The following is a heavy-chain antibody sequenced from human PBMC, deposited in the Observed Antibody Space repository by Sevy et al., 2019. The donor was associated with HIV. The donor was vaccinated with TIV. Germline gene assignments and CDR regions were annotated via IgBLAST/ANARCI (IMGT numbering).Heavy chain of an antibody. CDR2: IGAYNGNI. Sequence: ASVKVSCKASGYTFDSYGISWVRQAPGQGLEWMGWIGAYNGNIKYSQNIQDRVTMTTDASTGTAYMELRSLRSDDTAVYFCARISTVRGKFNWFDPWGQGTLVTVS. V-gene: IGHV1-18*01. D-gene: IGHD3-10*01. CDR1: GYTFDSYG. J-gene: IGHJ5*02. CDR3: ARISTVRGKFNWFDP.